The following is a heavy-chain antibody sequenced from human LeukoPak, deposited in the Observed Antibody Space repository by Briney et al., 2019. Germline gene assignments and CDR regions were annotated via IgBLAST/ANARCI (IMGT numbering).Heavy chain of an antibody. Sequence: GGSLRLSCAASGFTFSSYAMHWVRQAPGKGLEWVAVISYDGSNKYYADSVKGRFTISRDNSKNTLYLQMNSLRAEDTAVYYCAKESFAYYMDVWGKGTTVTVSS. V-gene: IGHV3-30-3*01. J-gene: IGHJ6*03. CDR3: AKESFAYYMDV. CDR2: ISYDGSNK. CDR1: GFTFSSYA.